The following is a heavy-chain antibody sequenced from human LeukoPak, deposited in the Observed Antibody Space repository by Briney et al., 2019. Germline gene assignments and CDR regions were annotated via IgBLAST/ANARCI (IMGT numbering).Heavy chain of an antibody. Sequence: GASVKVSCKASGFTFTSSAVQWVRQARGQRLEWIGWIVVGSGNTNYAQKLQERVTITRDMSTSTAYMELSSLRSEDTAVYYCAAGGGYSYGYDYWGQGTLVTVSS. CDR1: GFTFTSSA. D-gene: IGHD5-18*01. J-gene: IGHJ4*02. CDR2: IVVGSGNT. V-gene: IGHV1-58*01. CDR3: AAGGGYSYGYDY.